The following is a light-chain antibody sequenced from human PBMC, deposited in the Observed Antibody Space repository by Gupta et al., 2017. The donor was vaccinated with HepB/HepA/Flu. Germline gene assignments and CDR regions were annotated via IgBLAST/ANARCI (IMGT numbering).Light chain of an antibody. CDR1: QSVSSY. V-gene: IGKV3-11*01. CDR3: QQRSNWPLS. Sequence: EIVLTQSPATLSLSPGERATLSCRASQSVSSYLAWYQQKPGQAPRLLIYDASNRATGIPARFSGSGSGTXFTLTIXILEPADFAVYYCQQRSNWPLSFGXGTKVEIK. CDR2: DAS. J-gene: IGKJ4*01.